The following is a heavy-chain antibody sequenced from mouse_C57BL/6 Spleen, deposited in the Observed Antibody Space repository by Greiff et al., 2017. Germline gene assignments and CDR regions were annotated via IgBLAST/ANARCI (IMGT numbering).Heavy chain of an antibody. V-gene: IGHV1-52*01. D-gene: IGHD1-1*01. Sequence: VQLQQPGAELVRPGSSVKLSCKASGYTFTSYWMHWVKQRPIQGLEWIGNIDPSDSETHYNQKFKDKATLTVDKSSSTAYMQLSSLTSEDSAVYYCARGPFDYYGSPWYFDVWGTGTTVTVSS. CDR3: ARGPFDYYGSPWYFDV. CDR1: GYTFTSYW. CDR2: IDPSDSET. J-gene: IGHJ1*03.